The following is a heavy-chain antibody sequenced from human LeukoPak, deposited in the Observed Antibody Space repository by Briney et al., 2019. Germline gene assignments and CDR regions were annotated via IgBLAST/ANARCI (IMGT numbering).Heavy chain of an antibody. Sequence: ASVKVSCKVSGYTLTELSMHWVRQAPGKGLEWMGGFDPEDGETIYAQKFQGRVTMTRDTTTKTAYMELRSLTSDDTAVYYCARETEDYWGQGTLVTVSS. CDR2: FDPEDGET. J-gene: IGHJ4*02. CDR3: ARETEDY. V-gene: IGHV1-24*01. CDR1: GYTLTELS.